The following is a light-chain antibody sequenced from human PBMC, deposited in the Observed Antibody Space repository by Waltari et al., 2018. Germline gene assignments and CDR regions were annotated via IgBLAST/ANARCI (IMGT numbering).Light chain of an antibody. V-gene: IGLV2-14*03. CDR2: DVT. J-gene: IGLJ2*01. CDR1: SSDVGGYNF. Sequence: QSALPQPASVSGSPGQSLTISCPGTSSDVGGYNFVSWYRQYPGKAPKLIIYDVTKRPSGVSDRFSGSKSANAASLTISGLQAEDEALYYCSSYTGSSTYVVFGGGTKLTVL. CDR3: SSYTGSSTYVV.